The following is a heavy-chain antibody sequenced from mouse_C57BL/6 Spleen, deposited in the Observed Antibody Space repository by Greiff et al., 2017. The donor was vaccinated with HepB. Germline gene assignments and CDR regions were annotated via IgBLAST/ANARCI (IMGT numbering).Heavy chain of an antibody. CDR2: IRSKSSNYAT. J-gene: IGHJ2*01. CDR3: VRGNYYGSSYDYFDY. CDR1: GFTFNTYA. D-gene: IGHD1-1*01. Sequence: EVQVVESGGGLVQPKGSLKLSCAASGFTFNTYAMHWVRQAPGKGLEWVARIRSKSSNYATYYADSVKDRFTISRDDSQSMLYLQMNNLKTEDTAMYYCVRGNYYGSSYDYFDYWGQGTTLTVSS. V-gene: IGHV10-3*01.